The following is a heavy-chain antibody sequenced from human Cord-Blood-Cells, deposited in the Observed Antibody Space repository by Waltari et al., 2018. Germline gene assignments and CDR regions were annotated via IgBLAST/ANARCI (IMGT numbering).Heavy chain of an antibody. CDR2: ISSSSSYI. J-gene: IGHJ4*02. Sequence: EVQLVGSGGGLVKLGGSLRLSCAASGFTFSTYSMNGVRQAPGKGLEWVSSISSSSSYIYYADSVKGRFTISRDNAKNSLYLQMNSLRAEDTAVYYCARDSGDHYFDYWGQGTLVTVSS. V-gene: IGHV3-21*01. CDR1: GFTFSTYS. D-gene: IGHD7-27*01. CDR3: ARDSGDHYFDY.